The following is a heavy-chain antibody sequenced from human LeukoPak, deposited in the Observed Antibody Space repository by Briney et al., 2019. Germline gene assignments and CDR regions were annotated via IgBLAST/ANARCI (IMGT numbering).Heavy chain of an antibody. D-gene: IGHD2-15*01. CDR1: GFTFSSYW. CDR2: INNDGSST. Sequence: GGSLRLSCAASGFTFSSYWMHWVRQAPGKGLVWVSRINNDGSSTSYADSVKGRFTISRDNAKNTLYLQMNSLRAEDTAVYYCVSSYCSGGSCYSESGYWGQGTLVTVSS. V-gene: IGHV3-74*01. J-gene: IGHJ4*02. CDR3: VSSYCSGGSCYSESGY.